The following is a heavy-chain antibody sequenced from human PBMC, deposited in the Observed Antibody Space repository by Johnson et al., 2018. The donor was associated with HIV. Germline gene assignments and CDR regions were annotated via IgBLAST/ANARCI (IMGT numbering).Heavy chain of an antibody. Sequence: QVQLVESGGGVVQPGRSLRLSCAASKFTFSSYPMHWVRQAPGKGLEWVPVISYDGSNKYYADSVNGRFPISRDNSKDTLYLQMHSLSPEDTALYYCARDPPYGGNPSAFDVWGQGTMVTVSS. J-gene: IGHJ3*01. D-gene: IGHD4-23*01. CDR3: ARDPPYGGNPSAFDV. CDR1: KFTFSSYP. CDR2: ISYDGSNK. V-gene: IGHV3-30-3*01.